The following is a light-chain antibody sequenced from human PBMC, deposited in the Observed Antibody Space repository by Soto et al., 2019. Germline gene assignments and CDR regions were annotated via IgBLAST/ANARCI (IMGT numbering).Light chain of an antibody. CDR2: KAS. J-gene: IGKJ2*01. Sequence: DIHMDQSPSPLSASVGDRVTITCRASQDVSHWLAWYQQKPGQAPKLVIYKASSLESGVPSRFSGRGSGTEFTLTIRDLQPDDFATYYCQHYDSYPYTFGQGTSLEIK. CDR3: QHYDSYPYT. CDR1: QDVSHW. V-gene: IGKV1-5*03.